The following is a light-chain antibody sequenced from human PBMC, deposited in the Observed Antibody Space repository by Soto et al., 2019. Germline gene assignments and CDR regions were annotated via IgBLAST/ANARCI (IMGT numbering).Light chain of an antibody. Sequence: DIQMTQSPSSLSASVGDRVTITCRASQSISSYLNWYQQKPGKAPKLLIYAASSLQSGVPSRFSGGGSGTDLTLTISSLQPEDFATYYCQQSYSTPWVTFGPGTKVDIK. CDR2: AAS. V-gene: IGKV1-39*01. CDR1: QSISSY. CDR3: QQSYSTPWVT. J-gene: IGKJ3*01.